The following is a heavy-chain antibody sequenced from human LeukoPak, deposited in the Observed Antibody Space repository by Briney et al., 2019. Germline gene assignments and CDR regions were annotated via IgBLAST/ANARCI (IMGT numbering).Heavy chain of an antibody. CDR3: ASLVHSSGLICCYFEL. J-gene: IGHJ2*01. CDR2: IYYSGST. D-gene: IGHD6-25*01. Sequence: SETLSLTCTVSGGSISSYYWSWIRQPPGKGLEWVGDIYYSGSTTYNSSLKSRVTISVDTSKNQFSLKLSSVTAADTAVYYCASLVHSSGLICCYFELWGRGTLVTVSS. V-gene: IGHV4-59*01. CDR1: GGSISSYY.